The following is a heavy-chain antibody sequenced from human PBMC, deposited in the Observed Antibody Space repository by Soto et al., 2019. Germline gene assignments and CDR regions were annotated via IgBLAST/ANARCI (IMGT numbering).Heavy chain of an antibody. CDR1: GDPISSSHW. V-gene: IGHV4-4*02. J-gene: IGHJ4*02. CDR3: ATSQLGECFDY. D-gene: IGHD1-26*01. Sequence: PSETLSLTCAVSGDPISSSHWWSWVRQTPGKGLEWIGEIYHSGSINYNPSLKSRVIISADRSKNQFSLRLSSVTAADTAVYYCATSQLGECFDYWGQGTLVTVSS. CDR2: IYHSGSI.